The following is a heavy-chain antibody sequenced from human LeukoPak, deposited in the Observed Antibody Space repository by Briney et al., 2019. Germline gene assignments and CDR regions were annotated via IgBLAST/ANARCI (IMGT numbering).Heavy chain of an antibody. V-gene: IGHV1-2*02. J-gene: IGHJ4*02. CDR1: GYTFTDYY. CDR3: ATQRGSYRWGTDFDY. CDR2: VNPNSGGT. D-gene: IGHD3-16*01. Sequence: ASVKVSCKASGYTFTDYYMHWVRQALGQGLEWMGWVNPNSGGTNYAQKFQGRVTMTRDTSISTAYMELSRLRSDDTAVYYCATQRGSYRWGTDFDYWGQGTLVTVSS.